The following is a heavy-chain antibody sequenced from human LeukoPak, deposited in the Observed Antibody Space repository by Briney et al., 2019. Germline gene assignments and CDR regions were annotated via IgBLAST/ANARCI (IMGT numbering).Heavy chain of an antibody. CDR3: AKAKVVRGKYYFDY. V-gene: IGHV3-9*01. Sequence: GRSLRLSCAASGFTFDDYAMHWVRQAPGKGLEWVSGISWNSGSIGYADSVKGRFTISRDNAKNSLYLQMNSLRAEGTALYYCAKAKVVRGKYYFDYWGQGTLVTVSS. CDR2: ISWNSGSI. J-gene: IGHJ4*02. D-gene: IGHD3-10*01. CDR1: GFTFDDYA.